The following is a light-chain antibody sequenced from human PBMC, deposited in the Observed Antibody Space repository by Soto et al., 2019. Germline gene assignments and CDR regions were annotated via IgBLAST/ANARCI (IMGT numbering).Light chain of an antibody. CDR3: QQRSNFN. V-gene: IGKV3-11*01. J-gene: IGKJ3*01. CDR2: DAS. Sequence: EIVLTQSPATLSLSPGERATLSCRASQSVSSYLAWYQQKPGQAPRLLIYDASNRATGIPARFSGSGSGTDFTLTISSLEPEDFAVYYCQQRSNFNFGPGTKVDIK. CDR1: QSVSSY.